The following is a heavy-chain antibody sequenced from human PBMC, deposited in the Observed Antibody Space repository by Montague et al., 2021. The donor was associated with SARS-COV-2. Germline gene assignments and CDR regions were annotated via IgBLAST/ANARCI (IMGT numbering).Heavy chain of an antibody. CDR2: IHQDGNWI. J-gene: IGHJ5*02. D-gene: IGHD6-13*01. CDR1: GFTFSNYW. V-gene: IGHV3-7*01. Sequence: SLRLSGAASGFTFSNYWMSWVRQAPGKGPEWVANIHQDGNWIYYMDSVRGRFTISRDNARNSLYLQMSSLRDDDTAIYYCARDPGIPSAGTVGHFDPWGQGILVTVSS. CDR3: ARDPGIPSAGTVGHFDP.